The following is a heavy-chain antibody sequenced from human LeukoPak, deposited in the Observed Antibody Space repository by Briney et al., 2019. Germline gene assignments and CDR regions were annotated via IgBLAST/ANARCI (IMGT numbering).Heavy chain of an antibody. CDR1: GGSFSGYY. CDR3: ASVLVGATTVDY. V-gene: IGHV4-34*01. D-gene: IGHD1-26*01. Sequence: PSETLSLTCAVYGGSFSGYYWSWIRQPPGKGLEWIGEINHSGSTNYNPSLKSRVTISVDTSKNQFSLKLSSVTAADTAVYYCASVLVGATTVDYWGQGTLVTVSS. CDR2: INHSGST. J-gene: IGHJ4*02.